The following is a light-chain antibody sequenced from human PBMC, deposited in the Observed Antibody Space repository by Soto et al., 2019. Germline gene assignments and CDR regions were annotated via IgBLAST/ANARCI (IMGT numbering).Light chain of an antibody. V-gene: IGKV3D-20*02. CDR2: GAS. Sequence: EIVLTQSPGTLSLSPGERATLSCRASQSVSSTYLAWYQQKLGQAPRLFIYGASSRATGIPDRFSGSGSGTDFTLTISSLETEDFAIYYCQQRSNWPPAFGGGTKVEIK. CDR3: QQRSNWPPA. CDR1: QSVSSTY. J-gene: IGKJ4*01.